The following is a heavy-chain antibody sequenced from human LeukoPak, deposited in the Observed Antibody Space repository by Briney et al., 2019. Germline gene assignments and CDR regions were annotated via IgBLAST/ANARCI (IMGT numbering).Heavy chain of an antibody. D-gene: IGHD1-26*01. V-gene: IGHV3-20*04. CDR2: INWNGGST. Sequence: GGSLRLSCAASGFTFDDFAMSWVRQAPGKGLEWVSGINWNGGSTGYADSVKGRFTISRHNAKNSLYLQMNSLRAEDTAVYYCARRRDSGSLQHFDYWGQGTLVTVSS. CDR1: GFTFDDFA. CDR3: ARRRDSGSLQHFDY. J-gene: IGHJ4*02.